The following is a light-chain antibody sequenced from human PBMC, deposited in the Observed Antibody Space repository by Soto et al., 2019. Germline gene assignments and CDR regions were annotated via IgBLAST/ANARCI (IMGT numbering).Light chain of an antibody. CDR2: DNS. CDR3: ATCDSKLYAVV. J-gene: IGLJ2*01. V-gene: IGLV1-51*01. CDR1: SSNIGDNF. Sequence: QSVLTQPPSMSAAPGQKVPISCSGSSSNIGDNFVSWYQHLPGTAPKLLIFDNSQRPSEIPDRFFGSKSGTIATLAITGPQTGDEAVYYCATCDSKLYAVVFGGGTKLTVL.